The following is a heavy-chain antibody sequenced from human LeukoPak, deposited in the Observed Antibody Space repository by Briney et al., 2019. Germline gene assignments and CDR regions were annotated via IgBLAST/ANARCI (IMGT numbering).Heavy chain of an antibody. CDR1: GFTFSSIW. J-gene: IGHJ6*02. CDR2: IKHDGSET. V-gene: IGHV3-7*02. Sequence: PGGSLRLSCATSGFTFSSIWMSWVRQAPGKGLEWVANIKHDGSETNYVDSVKGRFTISTDNAKNSLHQQINSLRVEDTAVYYCYKNGGPHGIDVWGQGTTVTVSS. CDR3: YKNGGPHGIDV. D-gene: IGHD3-16*01.